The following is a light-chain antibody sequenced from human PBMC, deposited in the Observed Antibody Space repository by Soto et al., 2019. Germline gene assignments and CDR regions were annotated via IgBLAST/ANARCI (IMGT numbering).Light chain of an antibody. J-gene: IGKJ5*01. Sequence: DLQMTQSPSSVSASVGDRVTITCRASQDISNWLAWYQHKPGKAPKLLIYAASSLQGGVPSRFSGSGSGTDFTLTISSLQPEDFATYYCQQANSFPITFGQGTRLEIK. CDR3: QQANSFPIT. CDR2: AAS. CDR1: QDISNW. V-gene: IGKV1-12*01.